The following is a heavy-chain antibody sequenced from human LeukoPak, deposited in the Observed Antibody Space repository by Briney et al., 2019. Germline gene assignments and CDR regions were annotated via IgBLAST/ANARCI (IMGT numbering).Heavy chain of an antibody. D-gene: IGHD3-3*01. CDR2: IYYSGST. Sequence: SETLSLTCTVSGGSISSSSYYWGWIRQPPGKGLEWIGSIYYSGSTYYNPSLKSRVTISVDTSKNQFSLKLSSVTAADTAVYYCARLRGLRFLEWLSELDYWGQGTLVTVSS. CDR3: ARLRGLRFLEWLSELDY. V-gene: IGHV4-39*01. J-gene: IGHJ4*02. CDR1: GGSISSSSYY.